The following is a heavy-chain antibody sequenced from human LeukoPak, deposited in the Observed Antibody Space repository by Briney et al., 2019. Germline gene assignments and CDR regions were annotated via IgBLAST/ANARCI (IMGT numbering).Heavy chain of an antibody. CDR2: ISGSGGST. V-gene: IGHV3-23*01. Sequence: GGSLRLSCAASRFTFSSYAMSWVRQAPGKGLEWVSGISGSGGSTYSADPVKGRFTISRDNSKNTLYLQMNSLRAEDTAVYYCAKKESEHGGAFDIWGQGTMVTVSS. CDR1: RFTFSSYA. CDR3: AKKESEHGGAFDI. J-gene: IGHJ3*02. D-gene: IGHD4-23*01.